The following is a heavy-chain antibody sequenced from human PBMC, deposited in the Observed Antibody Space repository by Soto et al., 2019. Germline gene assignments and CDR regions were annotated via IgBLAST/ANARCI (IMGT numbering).Heavy chain of an antibody. J-gene: IGHJ6*02. V-gene: IGHV4-34*01. CDR1: GGSFSCYY. Sequence: SETLSLTCCVYGGSFSCYYWSWIRQPPGKGLEWIGEINHSGSTNYNPSLKSRVTISVDTSKNQFSLKLSSVTAADTAVYYCAREVVIIPDYYYGMDVWGQGTTVTVSS. D-gene: IGHD3-3*01. CDR2: INHSGST. CDR3: AREVVIIPDYYYGMDV.